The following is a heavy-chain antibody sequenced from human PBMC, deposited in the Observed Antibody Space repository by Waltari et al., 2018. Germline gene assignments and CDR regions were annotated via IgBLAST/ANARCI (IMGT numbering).Heavy chain of an antibody. V-gene: IGHV1-2*06. CDR3: ARGVLIVVADLYYFDY. CDR1: GYTFTGYH. CDR2: INPNSGGT. J-gene: IGHJ4*02. D-gene: IGHD2-21*01. Sequence: QVQLVQSGAEVKKPGASVKVSCKASGYTFTGYHMHWAPQAPGQGLEWMGRINPNSGGTNYAQKFQGRVTMTRDTSISTAYMELSRLRSDDTAVYYCARGVLIVVADLYYFDYWGQGTLVTVSS.